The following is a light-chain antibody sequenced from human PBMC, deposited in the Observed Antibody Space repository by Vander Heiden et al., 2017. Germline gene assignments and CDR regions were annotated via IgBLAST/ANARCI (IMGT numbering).Light chain of an antibody. CDR2: DAS. CDR1: QSVSSN. V-gene: IGKV3-15*01. CDR3: QQYNNWPPLT. J-gene: IGKJ4*01. Sequence: EIVVTQPPATLSVSPGERATLSCRASQSVSSNLAWYQQKPGPAPRLLIYDASTRATGIPARFSGSGSGTEFTLTISSLQSEDFAVYYCQQYNNWPPLTFGGGTKVEIK.